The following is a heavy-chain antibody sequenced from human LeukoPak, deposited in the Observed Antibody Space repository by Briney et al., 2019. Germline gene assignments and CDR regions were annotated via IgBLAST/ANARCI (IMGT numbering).Heavy chain of an antibody. CDR2: IFYSGST. CDR1: GGSLSSYY. D-gene: IGHD5-12*01. J-gene: IGHJ4*02. CDR3: ARHAGGYTYFDY. Sequence: PSETLSLTCTVSGGSLSSYYWSWIRQPPGKGLEWIGYIFYSGSTDYNPSLKSRVTVSVDTSKNQFSLKLSSVTAADRAMYYCARHAGGYTYFDYWGQGTLVTVSS. V-gene: IGHV4-59*08.